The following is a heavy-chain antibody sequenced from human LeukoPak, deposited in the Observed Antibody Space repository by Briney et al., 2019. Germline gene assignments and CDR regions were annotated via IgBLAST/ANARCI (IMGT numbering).Heavy chain of an antibody. D-gene: IGHD6-19*01. V-gene: IGHV1-46*02. CDR3: ARDRESSGFFSYYYGMDV. Sequence: ASVTVSCTASGYTFNTDYFHWVRQAPGQGLEWMGIIKSRGGSTTYAQKFQGRVTMTTDTSTSTVYMGLSSLTYEDTAVYYCARDRESSGFFSYYYGMDVWGQGTTVTVSS. CDR2: IKSRGGST. CDR1: GYTFNTDY. J-gene: IGHJ6*02.